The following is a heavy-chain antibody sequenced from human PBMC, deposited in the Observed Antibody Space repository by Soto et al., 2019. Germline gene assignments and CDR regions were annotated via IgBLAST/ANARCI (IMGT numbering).Heavy chain of an antibody. J-gene: IGHJ4*02. D-gene: IGHD3-22*01. CDR3: ATIPTFYYDSSGSRGRLDY. Sequence: ASVKVSCKVSGYTLTELSMHWVRQAPGKGLEWMGGFDPEDGETIYAQKFQGRVTMTEDTSTDTAYMELSSLRSEDTAVYYCATIPTFYYDSSGSRGRLDYWGQGTLVTVSS. V-gene: IGHV1-24*01. CDR1: GYTLTELS. CDR2: FDPEDGET.